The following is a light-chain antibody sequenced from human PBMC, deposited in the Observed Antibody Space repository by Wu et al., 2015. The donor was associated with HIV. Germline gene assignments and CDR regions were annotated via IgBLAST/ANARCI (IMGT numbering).Light chain of an antibody. Sequence: DIVMTQSPATLSVSPGERATLFCRASQSVNDNLAWYQQKPGQGPRLLIYGASTRATGIPVRFSGSGSGTEFTLTISSLQSEDFAVYYCQQYDTSPITFGQGTRLEIK. CDR3: QQYDTSPIT. CDR2: GAS. CDR1: QSVNDN. J-gene: IGKJ5*01. V-gene: IGKV3-15*01.